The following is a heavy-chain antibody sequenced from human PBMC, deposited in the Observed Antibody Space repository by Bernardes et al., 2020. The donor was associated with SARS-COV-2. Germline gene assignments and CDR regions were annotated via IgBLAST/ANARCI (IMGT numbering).Heavy chain of an antibody. CDR3: ARWGIQLWFFDN. Sequence: SETLSLTCTVSGDSIDGFYWSWIRQSPGKGLEWIGYIYHGGSPTYNPSLKTRVTIVSDASENKVSLSVKSVTAADSAVYYCARWGIQLWFFDNWGQGTLVTVSS. V-gene: IGHV4-59*01. CDR1: GDSIDGFY. CDR2: IYHGGSP. D-gene: IGHD5-18*01. J-gene: IGHJ4*02.